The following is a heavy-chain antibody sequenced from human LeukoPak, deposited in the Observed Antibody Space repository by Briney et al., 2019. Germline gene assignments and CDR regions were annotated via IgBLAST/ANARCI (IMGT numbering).Heavy chain of an antibody. V-gene: IGHV5-51*01. D-gene: IGHD5-12*01. J-gene: IGHJ4*02. CDR2: IYPGDSDT. Sequence: GESLKISRKGSGYSFTSYWIGWVRQMPGKGLEWMGIIYPGDSDTRYGPSFQGQVTISADKSISTAYLQWSSLKASDTAMYYCARREDIVATTHFDYWGQGTLVTVSS. CDR3: ARREDIVATTHFDY. CDR1: GYSFTSYW.